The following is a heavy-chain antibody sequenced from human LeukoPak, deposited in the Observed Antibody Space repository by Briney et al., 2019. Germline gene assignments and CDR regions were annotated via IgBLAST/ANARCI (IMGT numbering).Heavy chain of an antibody. Sequence: PGGSLRLSCAASGFTFSSYGMHWVRQAPGKGLEWVAVISYDGSNKYYADSVKGRFTISRDNSKNTLYLQMNSLRAEDTAVYYCAKDANYDFWSGHRNYYFDYWGQGTLVTVSS. V-gene: IGHV3-30*18. D-gene: IGHD3-3*01. CDR3: AKDANYDFWSGHRNYYFDY. CDR1: GFTFSSYG. J-gene: IGHJ4*02. CDR2: ISYDGSNK.